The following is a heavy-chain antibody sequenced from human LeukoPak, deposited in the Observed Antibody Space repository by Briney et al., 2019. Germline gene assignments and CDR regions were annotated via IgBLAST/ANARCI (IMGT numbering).Heavy chain of an antibody. CDR3: ARDHDYFDY. Sequence: GGSLRLSRAASGFTVSSNYMSWVRQAPGKGLEWVSVIYSGGSTYYADSVKGRFTISRDNSKNTLYLQMNSLRAEDTAMYYCARDHDYFDYWGQGTLVTVSS. CDR2: IYSGGST. V-gene: IGHV3-66*01. CDR1: GFTVSSNY. J-gene: IGHJ4*02.